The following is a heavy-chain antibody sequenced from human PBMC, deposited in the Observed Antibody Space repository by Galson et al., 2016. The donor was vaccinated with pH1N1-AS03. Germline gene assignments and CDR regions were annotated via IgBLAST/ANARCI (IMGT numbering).Heavy chain of an antibody. J-gene: IGHJ3*01. Sequence: SLRLSCAASGFTLSGYWMTWVRQAPGKGLEWVANINQDESKKNYAVSVKGRFTISRDNAKNSMFLQMYRLRLEDTALYYCARDRLWSGDNEPFDLWGQGTVVTVS. CDR1: GFTLSGYW. V-gene: IGHV3-7*03. D-gene: IGHD3-10*01. CDR3: ARDRLWSGDNEPFDL. CDR2: INQDESKK.